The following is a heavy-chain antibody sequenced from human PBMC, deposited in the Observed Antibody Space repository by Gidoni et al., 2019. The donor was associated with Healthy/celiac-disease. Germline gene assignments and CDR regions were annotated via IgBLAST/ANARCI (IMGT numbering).Heavy chain of an antibody. V-gene: IGHV1-18*04. J-gene: IGHJ4*02. D-gene: IGHD3-10*01. Sequence: QVQLVQSGAEVKKPGASVKVSCKASGYTFTSYGISWVRQAPGQGLEWMGWISAYNGNTNYAQKLQGRVDMTTDKSTSTAYMELRSLRADDTAVYYCARAGALMVRGVIISYYFDYWGQGTLVTVSS. CDR3: ARAGALMVRGVIISYYFDY. CDR2: ISAYNGNT. CDR1: GYTFTSYG.